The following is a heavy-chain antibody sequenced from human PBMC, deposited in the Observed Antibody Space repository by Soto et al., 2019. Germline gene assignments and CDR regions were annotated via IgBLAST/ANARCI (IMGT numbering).Heavy chain of an antibody. V-gene: IGHV1-46*01. CDR1: GGTFSSYA. Sequence: APVKVSCKAAGGTFSSYAISWVRQAPGQGLQWMGIINPSGGSTTYAQKFQGRVTMTRDTSTSTVYIELSSLRSEDTAVYSCAREVTITYYGMDVWGQGTTVTVSS. CDR3: AREVTITYYGMDV. D-gene: IGHD3-9*01. J-gene: IGHJ6*02. CDR2: INPSGGST.